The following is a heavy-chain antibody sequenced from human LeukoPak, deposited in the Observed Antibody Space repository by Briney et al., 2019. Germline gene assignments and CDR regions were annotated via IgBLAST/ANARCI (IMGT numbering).Heavy chain of an antibody. D-gene: IGHD4-17*01. Sequence: SETLSLTCAVYGGSFSGYYWSWIRQPPGKGLEWIGEINHSGSTNYNPSLKSRVTISVDTSKNQFSLQLNSVTPEDTAVYYCARVLRKGPYGDGGYFYYYMDVWGKGTTVTVSS. J-gene: IGHJ6*03. V-gene: IGHV4-34*01. CDR1: GGSFSGYY. CDR2: INHSGST. CDR3: ARVLRKGPYGDGGYFYYYMDV.